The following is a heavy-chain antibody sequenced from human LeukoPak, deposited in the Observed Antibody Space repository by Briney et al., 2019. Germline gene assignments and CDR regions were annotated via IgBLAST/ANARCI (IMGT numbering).Heavy chain of an antibody. CDR2: INPSGGST. D-gene: IGHD2-2*01. J-gene: IGHJ5*02. CDR3: ARGGYCSSTSCRLFDP. CDR1: GYTFTSYY. Sequence: ASVKVSCKASGYTFTSYYMHWVRQAPGQGLEWMGIINPSGGSTSYAQKFQGRVTMTRNTSISTAYMELSSLRSEDTAVYYCARGGYCSSTSCRLFDPWGQGTLVTVSS. V-gene: IGHV1-46*01.